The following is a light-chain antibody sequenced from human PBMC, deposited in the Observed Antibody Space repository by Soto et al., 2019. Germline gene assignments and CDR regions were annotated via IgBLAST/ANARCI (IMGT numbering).Light chain of an antibody. CDR3: SSYTTSSPYV. CDR1: SNDVGGYNY. CDR2: EVS. Sequence: QSALTQPASVSGSPGQSITISCTGTSNDVGGYNYVSWYQQHPGKAPKLVIYEVSHRPSGISDRFSGSKSGNTASLTISGHQVEDEAEYYCSSYTTSSPYVFGPGTKLTVL. J-gene: IGLJ1*01. V-gene: IGLV2-14*01.